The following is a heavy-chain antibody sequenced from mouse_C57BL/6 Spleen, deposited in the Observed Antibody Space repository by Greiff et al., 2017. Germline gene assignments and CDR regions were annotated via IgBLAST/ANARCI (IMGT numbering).Heavy chain of an antibody. CDR3: ARPGPYAMDY. CDR2: ISSGSSTI. V-gene: IGHV5-17*01. CDR1: GFTFSDYG. J-gene: IGHJ4*01. Sequence: VQLKESGGGLVKPGGSLKLSCAASGFTFSDYGMHWVRQAPEKGLEWVAYISSGSSTIYYADTVKGRFTISRDNAKNTLFLQMTSLRSEDTAMYYCARPGPYAMDYWGQGTSVTVSS.